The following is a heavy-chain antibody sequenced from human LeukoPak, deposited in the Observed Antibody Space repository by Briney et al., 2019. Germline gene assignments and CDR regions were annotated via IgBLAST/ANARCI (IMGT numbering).Heavy chain of an antibody. CDR1: GFTFSSYA. V-gene: IGHV3-23*01. CDR2: ISGSGGST. Sequence: GGSLRLSCAASGFTFSSYAMSWVRQAPGEGLEWVTTISGSGGSTYYADSVKGRFTISRDNSKNTLYLHMNSLRADDTAVYYCAKDVVGTSWGQGTLVTVSS. CDR3: AKDVVGTS. D-gene: IGHD2-15*01. J-gene: IGHJ5*02.